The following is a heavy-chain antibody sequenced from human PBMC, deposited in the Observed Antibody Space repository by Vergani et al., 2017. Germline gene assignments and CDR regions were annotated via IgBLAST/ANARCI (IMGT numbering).Heavy chain of an antibody. V-gene: IGHV3-73*01. D-gene: IGHD3-22*01. CDR2: IRSKANSYAT. Sequence: EVQLVESGGGLVQPGGSLKLSCAASGFTLSGSAMNWVRQAPGKGMEWVGRIRSKANSYATAYAASVKGRCTISRDYSKNTAYRQMNSLKTEDTTVYYCTRQVVYDSSGYRDYWGQGTLVTVSS. J-gene: IGHJ4*02. CDR3: TRQVVYDSSGYRDY. CDR1: GFTLSGSA.